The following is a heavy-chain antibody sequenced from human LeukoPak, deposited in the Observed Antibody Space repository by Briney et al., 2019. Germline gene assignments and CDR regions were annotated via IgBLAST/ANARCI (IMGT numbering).Heavy chain of an antibody. V-gene: IGHV1-69*05. CDR3: ARESGVTGTTGGDSFDI. J-gene: IGHJ3*02. CDR2: IIPVFGTS. CDR1: GGTFSSYA. D-gene: IGHD1-14*01. Sequence: SVTAPCTASGGTFSSYAITWVRQAPGQGLEWMGSIIPVFGTSNYAQKFQGRVTITTDESTSTVYMELSSLRSEDTAVYYCARESGVTGTTGGDSFDIWGQGTMVTVSS.